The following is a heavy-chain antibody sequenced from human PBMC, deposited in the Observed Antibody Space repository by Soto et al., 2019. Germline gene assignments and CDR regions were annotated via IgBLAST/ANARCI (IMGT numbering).Heavy chain of an antibody. D-gene: IGHD3-9*01. CDR1: VFTFSSYS. CDR3: ARGELLELYFDWLFSWFDP. CDR2: ISSSSSYI. Sequence: EVQLVESGGGLVKPGGSLRLSCAASVFTFSSYSMNCVRQAPEKGLEWVASISSSSSYIYDADSVKGRYTISSDNAKISQKLRISGLRADDTVVYYCARGELLELYFDWLFSWFDPWGQGTLVTVS. V-gene: IGHV3-21*01. J-gene: IGHJ5*02.